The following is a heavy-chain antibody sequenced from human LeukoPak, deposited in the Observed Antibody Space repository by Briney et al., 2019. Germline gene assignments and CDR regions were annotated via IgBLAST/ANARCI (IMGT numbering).Heavy chain of an antibody. CDR2: IYYSGST. CDR1: GGSISSYY. J-gene: IGHJ3*02. CDR3: ARDQASYCRGGSCTAGDAFDI. D-gene: IGHD2-15*01. Sequence: SETLSLTCTVSGGSISSYYWSWIRQPPGKGLEWIGYIYYSGSTNYNPSLKSPVPISVDTSKNQVFLKLSSVTAEETAVYYCARDQASYCRGGSCTAGDAFDIWGQGTMVTVSS. V-gene: IGHV4-59*01.